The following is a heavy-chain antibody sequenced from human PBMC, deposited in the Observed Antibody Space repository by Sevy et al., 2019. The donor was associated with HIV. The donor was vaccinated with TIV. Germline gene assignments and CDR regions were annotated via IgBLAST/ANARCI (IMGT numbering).Heavy chain of an antibody. J-gene: IGHJ3*02. CDR1: GYSFTSYW. Sequence: GESLKISCKGSGYSFTSYWIGWVRQMPGKGLEWKGIIYPGDSDTRYSPSFQGQVTISADKSISTAYLQWSSLKASDTAMYHCARRGGYGDPEGRAFDIWGQGTMVTVSS. CDR3: ARRGGYGDPEGRAFDI. V-gene: IGHV5-51*01. CDR2: IYPGDSDT. D-gene: IGHD4-17*01.